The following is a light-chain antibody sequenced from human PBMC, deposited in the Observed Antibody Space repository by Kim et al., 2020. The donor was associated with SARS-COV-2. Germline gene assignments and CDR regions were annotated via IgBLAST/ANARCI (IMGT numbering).Light chain of an antibody. CDR2: ATS. CDR1: QSVSSH. Sequence: EIVMTQSPGTLSLSPGVRATLSCRASQSVSSHLAWYQQKPGQAPRLLIHATSTRATGVPARFSGSGSGTEFTLTISSLQSEDLGVYYCQQYSNWPLTFGGGTKVDIK. CDR3: QQYSNWPLT. J-gene: IGKJ4*01. V-gene: IGKV3-15*01.